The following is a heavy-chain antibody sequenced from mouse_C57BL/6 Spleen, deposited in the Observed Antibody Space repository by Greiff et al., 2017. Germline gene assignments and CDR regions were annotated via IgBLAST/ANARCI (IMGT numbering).Heavy chain of an antibody. CDR3: ARLSGYAMDY. Sequence: QVQLQQSGAELVRPGTSVKVSCKASGYAFTNYLIEWVKQRPGQGLEWIGVINPGSGGTNYNEKFKGKATLTADKSSSTAYMQLSSLTSEDSAVYFCARLSGYAMDYWGQGTSVTVSS. CDR1: GYAFTNYL. CDR2: INPGSGGT. D-gene: IGHD3-2*02. V-gene: IGHV1-54*01. J-gene: IGHJ4*01.